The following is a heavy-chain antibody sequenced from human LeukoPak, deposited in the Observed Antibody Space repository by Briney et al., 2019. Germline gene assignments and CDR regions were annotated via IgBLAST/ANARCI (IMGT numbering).Heavy chain of an antibody. D-gene: IGHD3-22*01. V-gene: IGHV1-58*02. CDR3: AALVDYYDSSGYYVDY. Sequence: SVKVSCKASGFNFTRSSMQWVRQARGQRLEWIGWIVVGSGNTNYAQKFQERVTISRDMSTSTAYMELSSLRSEDTAVYYCAALVDYYDSSGYYVDYWGQGTLVTVSS. CDR1: GFNFTRSS. CDR2: IVVGSGNT. J-gene: IGHJ4*02.